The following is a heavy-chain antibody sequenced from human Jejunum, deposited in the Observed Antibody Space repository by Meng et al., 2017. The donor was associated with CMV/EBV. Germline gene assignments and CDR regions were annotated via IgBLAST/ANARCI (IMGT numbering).Heavy chain of an antibody. J-gene: IGHJ4*02. V-gene: IGHV3-7*01. CDR2: IKQDGSEK. CDR3: ATRGQALAN. Sequence: SWAASGFSFSCYWMSWVRQAPGKGLEWVANIKQDGSEKCYVDSVKGRFTISRDKAKNSLYLEMNSLRADDSAVYYCATRGQALANWGQGTVVTVSS. CDR1: GFSFSCYW.